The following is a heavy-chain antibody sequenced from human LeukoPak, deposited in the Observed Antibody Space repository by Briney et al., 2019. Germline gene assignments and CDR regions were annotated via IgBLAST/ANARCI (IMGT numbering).Heavy chain of an antibody. CDR3: ARATWGSPYDILTGYWWEYYYYYMDV. Sequence: SETLSLTCTVSGGSISSSSYYWGWIRQPPGKGLEWIGSIYYSGSTYYNPSLKSRVIISVDTSKNQFSLKLSSVTAADTAVYYCARATWGSPYDILTGYWWEYYYYYMDVWGKGTTVTVSS. J-gene: IGHJ6*03. CDR2: IYYSGST. D-gene: IGHD3-9*01. V-gene: IGHV4-39*07. CDR1: GGSISSSSYY.